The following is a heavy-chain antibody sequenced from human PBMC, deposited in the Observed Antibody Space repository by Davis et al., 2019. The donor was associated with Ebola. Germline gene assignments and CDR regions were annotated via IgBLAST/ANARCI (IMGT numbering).Heavy chain of an antibody. V-gene: IGHV3-49*04. CDR2: IRIKAYGGTT. D-gene: IGHD2-8*02. Sequence: GESLKISCTASGFIFGDYAMTWVRQAPGKGLEWVGFIRIKAYGGTTEYAASVKGRFTISRDDSKSVAYLQMNSLRTEDTAVYYCVSTRRGGYCAGGVCYGPPYGMDVWGQGTTVTVSS. CDR3: VSTRRGGYCAGGVCYGPPYGMDV. J-gene: IGHJ6*02. CDR1: GFIFGDYA.